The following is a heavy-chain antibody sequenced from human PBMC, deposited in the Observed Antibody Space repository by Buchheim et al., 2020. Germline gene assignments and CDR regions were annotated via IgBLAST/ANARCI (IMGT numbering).Heavy chain of an antibody. CDR3: AKNAEQWLVPDWYFDL. CDR2: ISGSGGST. V-gene: IGHV3-23*01. Sequence: EVQLLESGGGLVQPGGSLRLSCAASGFTFSSYAMSWVRQAPGKGLEWVSAISGSGGSTYYADSVKGRFTISTANSMNTLSLQMNSLRAEDTAVYYCAKNAEQWLVPDWYFDLWGRGTL. D-gene: IGHD6-19*01. CDR1: GFTFSSYA. J-gene: IGHJ2*01.